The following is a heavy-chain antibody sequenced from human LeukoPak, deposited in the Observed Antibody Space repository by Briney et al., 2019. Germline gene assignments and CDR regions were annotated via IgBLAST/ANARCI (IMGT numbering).Heavy chain of an antibody. J-gene: IGHJ4*02. Sequence: QTGGSLRLSCAASGFTFSSYWMHWVRQAPGKGLVWVSRISSDGSSTSYADSVKGRFTISRDNAKNTLYLQMNSLRAEDTAVYYCAREGSYSSGWYYWGQGTLVTVSS. D-gene: IGHD6-19*01. CDR2: ISSDGSST. V-gene: IGHV3-74*01. CDR1: GFTFSSYW. CDR3: AREGSYSSGWYY.